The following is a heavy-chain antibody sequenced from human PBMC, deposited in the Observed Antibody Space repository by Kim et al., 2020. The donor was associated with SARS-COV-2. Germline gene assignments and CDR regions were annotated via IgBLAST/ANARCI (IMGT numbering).Heavy chain of an antibody. CDR3: ARGTWASPGDY. CDR1: GFIFSTYA. Sequence: GGFLRLSCAASGFIFSTYAMHWVRQAPGKGLEWAALISYDGSDKFYAGSVKGRFTISRDNSKNTLYLQMNSLRAEDTAVYYCARGTWASPGDYWGQGTLVTVSS. J-gene: IGHJ4*02. D-gene: IGHD1-26*01. CDR2: ISYDGSDK. V-gene: IGHV3-30*04.